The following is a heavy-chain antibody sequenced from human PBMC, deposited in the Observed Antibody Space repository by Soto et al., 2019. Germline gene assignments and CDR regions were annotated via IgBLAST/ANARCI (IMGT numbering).Heavy chain of an antibody. CDR3: ARDGYYGSGSYYSWFDP. D-gene: IGHD3-10*01. CDR2: INPSGGST. J-gene: IGHJ5*02. CDR1: GYTFTSYY. V-gene: IGHV1-46*01. Sequence: ASVKVSCKASGYTFTSYYMHWVRQAPGQGLEWMGIINPSGGSTSYAQKFQGRVTMTRDTSTSTVYMELSSLRSEDTAVYYCARDGYYGSGSYYSWFDPWGQGTLVTVSS.